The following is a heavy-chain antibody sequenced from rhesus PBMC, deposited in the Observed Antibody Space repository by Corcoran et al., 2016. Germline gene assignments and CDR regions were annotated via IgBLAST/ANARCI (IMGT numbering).Heavy chain of an antibody. D-gene: IGHD3-3*01. CDR1: GGSISDSYR. CDR3: ARDRIWTGYYGLDS. Sequence: QVQLQESGPGVVKPSETLSLTCAVSGGSISDSYRSSWIRQHPGKGLEWIGYIYGSSTSTNYNPSLKSRVTISKDTSKNQFSLKLSSVTAADTAVYYCARDRIWTGYYGLDSWGQGVVVTVSS. J-gene: IGHJ6*01. V-gene: IGHV4S10*01. CDR2: IYGSSTST.